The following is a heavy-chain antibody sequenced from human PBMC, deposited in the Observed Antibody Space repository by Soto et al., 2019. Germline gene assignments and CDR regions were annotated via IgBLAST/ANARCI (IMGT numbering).Heavy chain of an antibody. Sequence: EVELVESGGGLVQPGGFLTLSCSASGFSFSSKWMTWVRQAPGKGLQWVANIKPDGSETYYLDSVKGRFTISRDNTKNSLYLQMNGLRAEEAALYFCATDLNWENYWGQGTLVTVSS. D-gene: IGHD1-1*01. CDR3: ATDLNWENY. J-gene: IGHJ4*02. CDR1: GFSFSSKW. V-gene: IGHV3-7*01. CDR2: IKPDGSET.